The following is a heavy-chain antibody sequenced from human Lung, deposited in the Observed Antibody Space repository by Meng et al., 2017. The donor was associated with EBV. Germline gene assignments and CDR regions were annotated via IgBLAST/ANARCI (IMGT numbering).Heavy chain of an antibody. J-gene: IGHJ5*02. V-gene: IGHV4-39*01. CDR2: TYYSGSS. Sequence: QPQVQESGPGLVKPSETLSLTCTVSGGSISSSSSYWGWVRQPPGKGLEWIGSTYYSGSSYYNPSLKSRATISADTSKNQFSLKLSSVTAPDTAVYYCARHSYHSYFDPWGQGTLVTVSS. CDR3: ARHSYHSYFDP. CDR1: GGSISSSSSY. D-gene: IGHD2-2*01.